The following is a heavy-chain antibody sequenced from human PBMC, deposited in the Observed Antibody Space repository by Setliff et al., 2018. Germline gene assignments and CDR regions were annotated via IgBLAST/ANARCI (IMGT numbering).Heavy chain of an antibody. CDR3: ARDRKSSPEHYYFDY. Sequence: ASVKVSCKASGYTFTNYGITWVRQAPGRGLEWMGWINNYSFKTTYAKSFQGRVTMNTDTSTSTAYMELGSLTSDDTAVYYCARDRKSSPEHYYFDYWGQGTLVTVSS. CDR1: GYTFTNYG. J-gene: IGHJ4*02. CDR2: INNYSFKT. V-gene: IGHV1-18*01.